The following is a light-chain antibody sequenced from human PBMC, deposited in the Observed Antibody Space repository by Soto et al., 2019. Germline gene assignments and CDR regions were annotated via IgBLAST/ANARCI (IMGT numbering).Light chain of an antibody. CDR1: QSISSW. V-gene: IGKV1-5*01. Sequence: DIQMTQSPSTLSASVGDRVTVTCRASQSISSWLAWYQQKPGKAPKLLIYDASSLESGVPSRFSGRASGTEFTLTISSLQPGDFATYYCQQYHSYSPFTFGPGTKVDIK. CDR2: DAS. CDR3: QQYHSYSPFT. J-gene: IGKJ3*01.